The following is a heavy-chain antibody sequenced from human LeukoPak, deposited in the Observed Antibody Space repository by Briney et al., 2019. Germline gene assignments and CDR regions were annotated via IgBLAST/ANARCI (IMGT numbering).Heavy chain of an antibody. J-gene: IGHJ5*02. Sequence: PSETLSLTCAVSGYSVGSAYYWVWIRQPPGKGLEWLGTISHNGNAYYNPSLKSRLTMSVDTSKNQFSLNLNSVTAADTAVYFFARDPNWDSWFDPWGQGALVTVSS. V-gene: IGHV4-38-2*01. CDR3: ARDPNWDSWFDP. CDR2: ISHNGNA. D-gene: IGHD3-16*01. CDR1: GYSVGSAYY.